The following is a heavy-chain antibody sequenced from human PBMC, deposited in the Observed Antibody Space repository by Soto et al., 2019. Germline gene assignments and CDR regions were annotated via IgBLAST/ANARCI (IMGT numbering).Heavy chain of an antibody. D-gene: IGHD6-6*01. J-gene: IGHJ6*02. V-gene: IGHV3-7*04. CDR3: ARVYSSSSGRGMDV. CDR2: IKQDGGEK. Sequence: EVQLVESGGGLVQPEGSLRLSCAASGFTFSSYWMSWVRQAPGKGLEWVANIKQDGGEKYYVDSVKGRFTISRDNAKNSRYLQRSSVRAEDTAVYYCARVYSSSSGRGMDVWGQGTTVTVSS. CDR1: GFTFSSYW.